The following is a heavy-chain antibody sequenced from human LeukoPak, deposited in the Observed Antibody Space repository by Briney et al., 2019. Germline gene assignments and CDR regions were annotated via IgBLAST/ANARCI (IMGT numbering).Heavy chain of an antibody. CDR1: GGSISSGGYY. CDR2: IYYSGST. J-gene: IGHJ4*02. CDR3: ARQYYYDSSGHSDYFDY. Sequence: SETLSLTCTVSGGSISSGGYYWSWIRQHPGKGLEWIGYIYYSGSTYYNPSLKSRVTISVDTSKNQFSLKLSSVTAADTAVYYCARQYYYDSSGHSDYFDYWGQGTLVTVSS. D-gene: IGHD3-22*01. V-gene: IGHV4-31*03.